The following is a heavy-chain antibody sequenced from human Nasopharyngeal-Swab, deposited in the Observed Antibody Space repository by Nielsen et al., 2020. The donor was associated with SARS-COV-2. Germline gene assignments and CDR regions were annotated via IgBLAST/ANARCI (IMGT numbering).Heavy chain of an antibody. CDR3: ARDEGDFGSGKYYNTKFPSYYDY. CDR2: IIPFLDIA. J-gene: IGHJ4*02. V-gene: IGHV1-69*04. CDR1: GGTFTNHA. Sequence: SVKVSCKASGGTFTNHAFSWVRQAPGQGLQWMGRIIPFLDIASSAQRFQGRVTITADTSTSTVYMELSSLRSGDTAVYYCARDEGDFGSGKYYNTKFPSYYDYWGQGTLVTVSS. D-gene: IGHD3-10*01.